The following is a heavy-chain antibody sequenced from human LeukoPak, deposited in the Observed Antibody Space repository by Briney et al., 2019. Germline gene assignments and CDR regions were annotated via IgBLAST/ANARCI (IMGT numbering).Heavy chain of an antibody. CDR3: ARGYCSGGSCYTFNY. CDR2: IYYSGST. Sequence: SETLSLTCTVSGGSISSGGYYWSWIRQHPGKALEWIGYIYYSGSTYYNPSLKSRVTISVDTSKNQFSLKLSSVTAADTAVYYCARGYCSGGSCYTFNYWGQGTLVTVSS. CDR1: GGSISSGGYY. V-gene: IGHV4-31*03. D-gene: IGHD2-15*01. J-gene: IGHJ4*02.